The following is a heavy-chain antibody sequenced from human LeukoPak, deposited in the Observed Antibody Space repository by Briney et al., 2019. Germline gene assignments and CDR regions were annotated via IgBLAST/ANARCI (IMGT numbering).Heavy chain of an antibody. Sequence: SETLSLTCAVYGGSFSGYYWSWIRQPPGKGLEWIGEINHSGSTNYNPSLKSRVTISVDTSKNQFSLKLSSVTAADTAVYYCARLPGNSSSYDYWGQGTLVTVSS. CDR2: INHSGST. V-gene: IGHV4-34*01. D-gene: IGHD6-13*01. CDR3: ARLPGNSSSYDY. CDR1: GGSFSGYY. J-gene: IGHJ4*02.